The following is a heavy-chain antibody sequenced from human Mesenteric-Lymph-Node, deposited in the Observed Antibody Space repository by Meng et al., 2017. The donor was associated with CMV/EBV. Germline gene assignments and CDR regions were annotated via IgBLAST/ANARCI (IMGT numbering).Heavy chain of an antibody. Sequence: GQWKESGPGLGNPSGTLSLSCIGSGVSVTSGAYHWSWIRQSPGKGLEWIGYIYGTGITIYNPSLKSRVTILLETSKNQFSLKLNSVTTADTAVYYCAKSRSSTPGIVDDWGQGTLVTVSS. CDR2: IYGTGIT. V-gene: IGHV4-61*08. CDR3: AKSRSSTPGIVDD. CDR1: GVSVTSGAYH. D-gene: IGHD2/OR15-2a*01. J-gene: IGHJ4*02.